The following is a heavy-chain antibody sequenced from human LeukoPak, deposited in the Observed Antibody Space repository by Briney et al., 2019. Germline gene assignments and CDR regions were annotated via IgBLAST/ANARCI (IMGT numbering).Heavy chain of an antibody. CDR3: AREANYYDSSGYFLWYFDY. CDR1: GGTFSSYA. CDR2: IIPIFGTA. D-gene: IGHD3-22*01. V-gene: IGHV1-69*13. Sequence: SVKVSCKASGGTFSSYAISWVRQAPGQGLEWMGGIIPIFGTANYAQKLQGRVTITADESTSTAYMELSSLRSEDTAVYYCAREANYYDSSGYFLWYFDYWGQGTLVTVSS. J-gene: IGHJ4*02.